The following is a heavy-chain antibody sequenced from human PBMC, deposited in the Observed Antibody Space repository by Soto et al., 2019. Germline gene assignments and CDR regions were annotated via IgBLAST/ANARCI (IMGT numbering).Heavy chain of an antibody. Sequence: QEQLVQSGAEVKRPGASVKISCRASGYNFISSNINWVRQAAGQRPEWLGWRNPATGNAAFARHFQGSGTMNRDTSTDTAYMGLGGLSSGDAAIYYCARAGGIAVTGLDLWGPGTLVTVS. CDR3: ARAGGIAVTGLDL. D-gene: IGHD6-19*01. CDR1: GYNFISSN. J-gene: IGHJ5*02. V-gene: IGHV1-8*01. CDR2: RNPATGNA.